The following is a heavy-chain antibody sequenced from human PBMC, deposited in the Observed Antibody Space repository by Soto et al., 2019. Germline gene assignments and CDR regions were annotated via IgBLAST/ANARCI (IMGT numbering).Heavy chain of an antibody. CDR2: IYYSGST. CDR1: GGSISSSSYY. CDR3: AIKYLLVRDYYYGMDV. V-gene: IGHV4-39*01. J-gene: IGHJ6*02. D-gene: IGHD3-22*01. Sequence: SETLSLTCTVSGGSISSSSYYWGWIRQPPGKGLEWIGSIYYSGSTYYNPSLKSRVTISVDTSKNQFSLKLSSVTAADTAVYYCAIKYLLVRDYYYGMDVWGQGTTVTVSS.